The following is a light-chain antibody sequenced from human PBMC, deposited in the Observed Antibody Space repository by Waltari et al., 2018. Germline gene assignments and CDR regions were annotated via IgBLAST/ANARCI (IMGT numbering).Light chain of an antibody. CDR2: GAS. J-gene: IGKJ4*01. CDR1: QSFSSN. Sequence: EIVITQARGTLSVSPGDRATLPCRASQSFSSNLAWYQQKPGQAPRLLIYGASTRATGIPARFSGSGSGTEFTLTISSLQSEDFAVYYCQQYNNWPPLTFGGGTKVEIK. V-gene: IGKV3-15*01. CDR3: QQYNNWPPLT.